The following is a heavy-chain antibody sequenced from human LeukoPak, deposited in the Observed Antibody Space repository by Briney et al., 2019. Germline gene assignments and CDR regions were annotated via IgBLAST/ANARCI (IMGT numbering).Heavy chain of an antibody. V-gene: IGHV3-30*02. Sequence: GSLRLSCGASGFTFSTHDMHWVRQAPGKGLEWVAFIRYDGSHEYYADSVKGRFTISRDNSKNTLYLQMNSVRSEDTALYYCAKPSGSGVDYWGQGTRVTVSS. CDR1: GFTFSTHD. CDR3: AKPSGSGVDY. J-gene: IGHJ4*01. D-gene: IGHD1-26*01. CDR2: IRYDGSHE.